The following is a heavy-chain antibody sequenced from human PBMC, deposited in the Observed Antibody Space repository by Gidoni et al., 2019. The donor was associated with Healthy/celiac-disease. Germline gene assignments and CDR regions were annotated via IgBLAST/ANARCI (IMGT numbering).Heavy chain of an antibody. V-gene: IGHV3-30*18. CDR2: ISDDGSNK. CDR1: GFTFSSYG. D-gene: IGHD4-17*01. J-gene: IGHJ4*02. Sequence: QVQLVESGGGVVQPGRSLRLSCAASGFTFSSYGMHWVRQAPGKGLEWVAVISDDGSNKYYADSVKGRFTISSDNSKNTLYLQMNSLRAEDTAVYYCAKVRGRSGYGDYWYFDYWGQGTLVTVSS. CDR3: AKVRGRSGYGDYWYFDY.